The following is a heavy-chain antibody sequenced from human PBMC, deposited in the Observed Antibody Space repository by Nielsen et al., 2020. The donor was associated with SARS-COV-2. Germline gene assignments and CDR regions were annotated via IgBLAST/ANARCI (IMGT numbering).Heavy chain of an antibody. CDR3: ARVHGFPARFFDY. J-gene: IGHJ4*02. D-gene: IGHD3-10*01. CDR1: GFTFSSYA. CDR2: ISYDGSNK. Sequence: GGSLRLSCAASGFTFSSYAMHWVRQAPGKGLEWVAVISYDGSNKYYADSVKGRFTISRDNSKNTLYLQMNSLRAEDTAVYYCARVHGFPARFFDYWGQGTLVTVSS. V-gene: IGHV3-30-3*01.